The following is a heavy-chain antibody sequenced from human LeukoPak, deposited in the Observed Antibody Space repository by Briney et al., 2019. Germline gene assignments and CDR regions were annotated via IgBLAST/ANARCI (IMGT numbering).Heavy chain of an antibody. V-gene: IGHV3-21*01. CDR1: GFTFSSYE. Sequence: GGSLRLSCAASGFTFSSYEMNWVRQAPGKGLEWVSSISSAGSYTEYGYSVKGRFIVSRDNAKNSLYLEVTSLRVGDTAMYYCVRGDFQSGPWGAGTLVTVSS. J-gene: IGHJ5*02. CDR3: VRGDFQSGP. D-gene: IGHD3/OR15-3a*01. CDR2: ISSAGSYT.